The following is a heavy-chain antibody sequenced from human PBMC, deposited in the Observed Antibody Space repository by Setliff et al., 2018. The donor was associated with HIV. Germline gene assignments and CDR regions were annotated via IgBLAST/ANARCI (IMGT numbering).Heavy chain of an antibody. V-gene: IGHV1-69*13. CDR1: GDTFSTFA. Sequence: SVKVSCKASGDTFSTFAIIWVRQAPGQGLEWMGGIIPKSNTPDYAQIFKGRLTITADESTSTAHMELVGLTSEDTAVYYCAGTELRYYDSSGYPRPYFDYWGQGTLVTVSS. J-gene: IGHJ4*02. D-gene: IGHD3-22*01. CDR2: IIPKSNTP. CDR3: AGTELRYYDSSGYPRPYFDY.